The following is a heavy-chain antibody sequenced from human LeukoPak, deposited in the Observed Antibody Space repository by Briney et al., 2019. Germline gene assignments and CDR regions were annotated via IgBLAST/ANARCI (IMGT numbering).Heavy chain of an antibody. CDR1: GYTFISYG. CDR3: ASFTPSSGYYHY. V-gene: IGHV1-18*01. CDR2: ISAYNGNT. D-gene: IGHD3-22*01. J-gene: IGHJ4*02. Sequence: ASVKVSCKASGYTFISYGMSWVRQAPGQGLEWMGWISAYNGNTNYTQKLQGKVTMTTDISTSTAYMELRSLRSDDTAVYYCASFTPSSGYYHYWGQGTLVTVSS.